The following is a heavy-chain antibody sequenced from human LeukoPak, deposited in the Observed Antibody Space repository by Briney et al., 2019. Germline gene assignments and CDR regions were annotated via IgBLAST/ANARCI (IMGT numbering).Heavy chain of an antibody. CDR3: AREGRSSSSGY. D-gene: IGHD6-6*01. V-gene: IGHV4-4*07. CDR2: ISSSGNT. J-gene: IGHJ4*02. Sequence: PSETLSLTCSVSGGSLSSYYWTWVRQPAGEGLEWIGRISSSGNTNYNPSLKSRVTMSVDTSKNQFSLKLSSVTAADTAVYYCAREGRSSSSGYWGQGTLVTVSS. CDR1: GGSLSSYY.